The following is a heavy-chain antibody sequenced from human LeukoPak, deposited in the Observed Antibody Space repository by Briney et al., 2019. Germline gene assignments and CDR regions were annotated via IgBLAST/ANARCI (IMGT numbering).Heavy chain of an antibody. CDR1: GYTFSSYG. D-gene: IGHD3-10*01. CDR2: ISAYNGNT. V-gene: IGHV1-18*01. CDR3: ARDSPDGSGTYYNDSPDY. Sequence: ALVKVSCKASGYTFSSYGISWVRQAPGQGLEWMGGISAYNGNTNYRQKLQGRVTMTTDTSTSTAYMDLRSLRSDDTAIYYCARDSPDGSGTYYNDSPDYWGQGTLVTVSS. J-gene: IGHJ4*02.